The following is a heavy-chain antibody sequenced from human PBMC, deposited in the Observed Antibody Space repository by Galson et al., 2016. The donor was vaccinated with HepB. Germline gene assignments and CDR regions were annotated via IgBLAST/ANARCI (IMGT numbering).Heavy chain of an antibody. J-gene: IGHJ4*02. Sequence: SLRLSCAASGFTFISYSMNWVRQAPGKGLEWVSSISSSSNYIYYADSVEGRFTISRDNAKNSLYLQMNSLRAEDTAVYYCARDLNDFWSCSIGYWGQGTLVTVSS. CDR3: ARDLNDFWSCSIGY. V-gene: IGHV3-21*01. CDR1: GFTFISYS. D-gene: IGHD3-3*01. CDR2: ISSSSNYI.